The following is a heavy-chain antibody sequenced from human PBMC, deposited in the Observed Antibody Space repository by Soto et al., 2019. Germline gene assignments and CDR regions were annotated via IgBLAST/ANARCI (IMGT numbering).Heavy chain of an antibody. Sequence: GGSLRLSCAASGFTFSTYAMSWVRQAQGKGLEWVSSISGSGGTTYYADSVKGRFTISRDKSKNTLFLQMNSLRVEDTALYYCAKGGTTVVTDFDYWGHGALV. CDR3: AKGGTTVVTDFDY. CDR2: ISGSGGTT. D-gene: IGHD4-17*01. V-gene: IGHV3-23*01. CDR1: GFTFSTYA. J-gene: IGHJ4*01.